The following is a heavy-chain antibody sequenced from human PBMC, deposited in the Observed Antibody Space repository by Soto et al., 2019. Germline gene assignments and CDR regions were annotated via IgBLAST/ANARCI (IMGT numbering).Heavy chain of an antibody. Sequence: QVQLVQSGAEVKKPGASVKVSCKASGYTFTSYYMHWVRQAPGQGLEWMGIINPSGGSTSYAQKFQGRVTMTRDTSTSTVYMGLSSLRSEDTAVYYCATGEGYCSGGSCFYNDAFDIWGQGTMVTVSS. J-gene: IGHJ3*02. CDR2: INPSGGST. CDR1: GYTFTSYY. V-gene: IGHV1-46*03. CDR3: ATGEGYCSGGSCFYNDAFDI. D-gene: IGHD2-15*01.